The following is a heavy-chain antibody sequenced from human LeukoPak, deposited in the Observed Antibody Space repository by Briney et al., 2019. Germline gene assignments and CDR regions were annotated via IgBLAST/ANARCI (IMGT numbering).Heavy chain of an antibody. V-gene: IGHV3-33*06. Sequence: SGGSLRLSCAASGFTFSSYGMHWVRQAPGKGLEWVAVIWYDGSNKYYADSVKGRFTISRDNSKNTLYLQMNSLRAEDTAVYYCAKDYYGSGSYYRDDYYYYGMDVWGQGTTVTVSS. D-gene: IGHD3-10*01. CDR1: GFTFSSYG. CDR3: AKDYYGSGSYYRDDYYYYGMDV. CDR2: IWYDGSNK. J-gene: IGHJ6*02.